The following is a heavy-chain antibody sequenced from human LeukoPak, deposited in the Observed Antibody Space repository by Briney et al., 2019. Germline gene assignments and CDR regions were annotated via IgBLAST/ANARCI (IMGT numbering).Heavy chain of an antibody. Sequence: SETLSLTCAVYGGSFSGYYWSWIRQPPGKGLEWIGEINHSGSTNYNPSLKSRVNMFVDMSKNQFSLNLKSVTAADTAVYYCARTSQGSSGYDPYYFEFWGRGTQVTVSS. CDR3: ARTSQGSSGYDPYYFEF. CDR1: GGSFSGYY. D-gene: IGHD3-22*01. CDR2: INHSGST. V-gene: IGHV4-34*01. J-gene: IGHJ4*02.